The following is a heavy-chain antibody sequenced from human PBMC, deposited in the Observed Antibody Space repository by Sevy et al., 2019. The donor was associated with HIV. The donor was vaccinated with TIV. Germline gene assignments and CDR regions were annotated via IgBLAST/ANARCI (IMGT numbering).Heavy chain of an antibody. V-gene: IGHV3-30*18. CDR3: AKDFTGYNGMDV. CDR1: GIIFTTSG. Sequence: GSLRLSCVVSGIIFTTSGMHWVRQAPGKGLEWVAVISYHGRDKFYADSVKGRATISRDNSKNIRYLEMNSLRTEDTAVYYCAKDFTGYNGMDVWGQGTMVTVSS. CDR2: ISYHGRDK. D-gene: IGHD1-1*01. J-gene: IGHJ6*02.